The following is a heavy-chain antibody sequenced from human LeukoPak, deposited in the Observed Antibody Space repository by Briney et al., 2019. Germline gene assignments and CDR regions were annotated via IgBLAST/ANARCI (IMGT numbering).Heavy chain of an antibody. CDR1: GFIFSNYG. D-gene: IGHD1-20*01. V-gene: IGHV3-30*18. CDR2: ISNDGNNK. Sequence: QPGGSLRLSCAAFGFIFSNYGMPGVRKAPGKGLDWVAVISNDGNNKYYADSVKGRFSISRDNSKNTVFLQVNSLSAEDTAVYYCAKDRAPYNWNDIDYWGQGTLVTVSS. J-gene: IGHJ4*02. CDR3: AKDRAPYNWNDIDY.